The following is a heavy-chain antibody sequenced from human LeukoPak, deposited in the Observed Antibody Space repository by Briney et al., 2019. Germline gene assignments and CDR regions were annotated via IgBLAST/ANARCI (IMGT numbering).Heavy chain of an antibody. J-gene: IGHJ3*02. CDR1: GYTFTGYY. CDR3: VRTFIYDNSGGDAFDI. CDR2: IDPNSGGT. D-gene: IGHD3-22*01. Sequence: ASVKVSCKASGYTFTGYYLHWVRQAPGQGLEWMGWIDPNSGGTNYAQKFQGRVTMTRGTSISTAYMELSRLRSDDTAVYYCVRTFIYDNSGGDAFDIWGQGTMVTVSS. V-gene: IGHV1-2*02.